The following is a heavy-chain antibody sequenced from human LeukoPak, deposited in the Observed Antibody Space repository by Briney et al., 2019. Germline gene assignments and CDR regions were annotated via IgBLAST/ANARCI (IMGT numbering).Heavy chain of an antibody. CDR2: GDHFGGA. Sequence: SETLSLTCTVSGNSVTSYYWSWIRQPPGKGLEWIGYGDHFGGAIYNPSLKSCVTISVDSSKNQFSLRLTSVTAADTAVYHCARLSDLYNGTYLLDSWSQGTLVTVSS. CDR1: GNSVTSYY. CDR3: ARLSDLYNGTYLLDS. D-gene: IGHD1-26*01. J-gene: IGHJ4*02. V-gene: IGHV4-59*02.